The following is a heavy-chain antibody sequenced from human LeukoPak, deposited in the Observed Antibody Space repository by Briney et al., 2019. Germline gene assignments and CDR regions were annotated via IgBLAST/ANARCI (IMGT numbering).Heavy chain of an antibody. CDR2: IVVGCGNT. Sequence: SVKVSCKASGFTFTSSAMQWVRQARGQRLEWIGWIVVGCGNTNYAQKFQERVTITRDMSTSTAYMELSSPRSEDTAVYYCAAVPRAKVVPAAISYYYMDVWGKGTTVTVSS. D-gene: IGHD2-2*02. CDR1: GFTFTSSA. V-gene: IGHV1-58*02. J-gene: IGHJ6*03. CDR3: AAVPRAKVVPAAISYYYMDV.